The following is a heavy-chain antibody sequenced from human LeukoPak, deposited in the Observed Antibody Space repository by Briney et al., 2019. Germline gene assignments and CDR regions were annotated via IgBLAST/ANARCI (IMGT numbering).Heavy chain of an antibody. CDR2: IYYSGST. D-gene: IGHD1-26*01. Sequence: PSETLSLTCTVSGGSISSYYWSWIRQPPGKGLEWIGYIYYSGSTNYNPSLKSRVTISVDTSKNQFSLKLSSVTAADTAVYYCARQVGALYYYGMDVWGQGTTVTVSS. CDR3: ARQVGALYYYGMDV. V-gene: IGHV4-59*08. J-gene: IGHJ6*02. CDR1: GGSISSYY.